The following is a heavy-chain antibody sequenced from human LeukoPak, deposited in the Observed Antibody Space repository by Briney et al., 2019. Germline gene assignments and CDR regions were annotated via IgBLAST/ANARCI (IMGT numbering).Heavy chain of an antibody. CDR2: INPNSGGT. V-gene: IGHV1-2*02. J-gene: IGHJ6*03. CDR3: ARVVSGSSSHYYYYMDV. D-gene: IGHD1-26*01. CDR1: GYTFTGYY. Sequence: ASVKVSCKASGYTFTGYYMHWVRQAPGQGLEWMGWINPNSGGTNYAQKFQGRVTMTRDTSISTAYMELSRLRSDDTAVYYCARVVSGSSSHYYYYMDVWGKGTTVTVSS.